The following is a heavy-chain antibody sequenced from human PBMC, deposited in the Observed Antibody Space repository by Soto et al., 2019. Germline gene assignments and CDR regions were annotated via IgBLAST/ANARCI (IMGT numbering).Heavy chain of an antibody. Sequence: GGSLRLSCAASGFTFSSYSMNWVRQAPGKGLEWVSYISSSSTIYYADSVKGRFTISRDNAKNSLYLQMNSMRDEDTAVYYCARDGPGPYDFWSGYSYYYGMDVWGQGTTVTVSS. V-gene: IGHV3-48*02. J-gene: IGHJ6*02. CDR1: GFTFSSYS. CDR2: ISSSSTI. D-gene: IGHD3-3*01. CDR3: ARDGPGPYDFWSGYSYYYGMDV.